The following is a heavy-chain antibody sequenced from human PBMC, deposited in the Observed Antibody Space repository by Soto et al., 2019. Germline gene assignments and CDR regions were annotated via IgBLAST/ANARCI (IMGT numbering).Heavy chain of an antibody. CDR3: TTGPNLRPLAAFDI. CDR1: GFTFINAW. CDR2: IKSKSDGGTI. V-gene: IGHV3-15*01. Sequence: PGGSLRLSCAASGFTFINAWMSWVRQGPGKGLEWVGRIKSKSDGGTIDYAAPVKGRFTISRDDSKNTLYLQMNSLKTEDTAVYYCTTGPNLRPLAAFDIWGQGTVVTVSS. J-gene: IGHJ3*02.